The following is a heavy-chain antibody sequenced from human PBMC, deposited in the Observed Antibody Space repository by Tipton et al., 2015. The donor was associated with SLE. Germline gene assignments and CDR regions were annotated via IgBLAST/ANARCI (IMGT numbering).Heavy chain of an antibody. D-gene: IGHD5-12*01. Sequence: TLSLTCTVSSGSISSDDYYWTWIRQFTGKGLEWIGHSYRSGSANHNPSLNSRLSLSVDKSQNQFSLRLSSVTAADTSVYYCARGGVGGYDYFDSWGQGALVIFSS. V-gene: IGHV4-31*03. CDR1: SGSISSDDYY. CDR3: ARGGVGGYDYFDS. CDR2: SYRSGSA. J-gene: IGHJ4*02.